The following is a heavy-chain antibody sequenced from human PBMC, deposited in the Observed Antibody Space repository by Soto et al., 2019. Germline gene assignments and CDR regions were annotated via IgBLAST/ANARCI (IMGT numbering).Heavy chain of an antibody. CDR3: ARSIAARPGLYYYYYGMDV. D-gene: IGHD6-6*01. V-gene: IGHV4-4*07. Sequence: LSLTCTVSGGSISSYYWSWIRQPAGKGLEWIGRIYTSGSTNYNPSLKSRVTMSVDTSKNQFSLKLSSVTAADTAMYYCARSIAARPGLYYYYYGMDVWGQGTTVTVSS. CDR1: GGSISSYY. J-gene: IGHJ6*02. CDR2: IYTSGST.